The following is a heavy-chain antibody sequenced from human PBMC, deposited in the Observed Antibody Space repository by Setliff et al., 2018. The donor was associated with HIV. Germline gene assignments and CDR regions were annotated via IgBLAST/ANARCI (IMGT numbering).Heavy chain of an antibody. D-gene: IGHD2-15*01. CDR3: ARDGGRGGAVDY. Sequence: PGGSLRLSCAASGFTFSDYWMTWVRQAPGKGLEWVANIKQDGSEKYCVDSVKGRFTISRDNAKNSLYLQMNSLRAEDTAVYFCARDGGRGGAVDYWGQGTLVTVSS. V-gene: IGHV3-7*01. CDR1: GFTFSDYW. J-gene: IGHJ4*02. CDR2: IKQDGSEK.